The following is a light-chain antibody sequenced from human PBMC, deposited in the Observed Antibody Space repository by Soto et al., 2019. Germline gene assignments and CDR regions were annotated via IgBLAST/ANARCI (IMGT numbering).Light chain of an antibody. CDR2: GAS. Sequence: EIVMTQSPATLSVSRGERATLSCRASQSISNNLAWYHQRPGQAPRLLIYGASTRATGIPARFSGSGSGTEFTLTISSLQSVDFAVYYCQQYNNWWTFGQGTRVEIK. CDR3: QQYNNWWT. J-gene: IGKJ1*01. V-gene: IGKV3-15*01. CDR1: QSISNN.